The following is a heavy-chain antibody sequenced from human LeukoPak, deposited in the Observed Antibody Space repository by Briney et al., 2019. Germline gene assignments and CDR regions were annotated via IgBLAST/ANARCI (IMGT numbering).Heavy chain of an antibody. CDR1: GFTFSSYA. CDR2: ISTSGGSS. Sequence: PGGSLRLSCAASGFTFSSYAMSWVRQAPGKGLECVSGISTSGGSSSYADSVKGRFTISRDNPRNTLYMQMNSLRAEDTALYYCAIMHPYYDGSGYWVQWGQGTLVTVSS. V-gene: IGHV3-23*01. J-gene: IGHJ4*02. CDR3: AIMHPYYDGSGYWVQ. D-gene: IGHD3-22*01.